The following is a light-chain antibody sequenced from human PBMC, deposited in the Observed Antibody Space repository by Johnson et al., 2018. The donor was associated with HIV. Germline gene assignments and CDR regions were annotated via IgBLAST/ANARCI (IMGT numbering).Light chain of an antibody. Sequence: QSVLTQPPSVSAAPGQKVTIPCSGSSSNIGKNSVSWYQQLPGTAPKLLIYESNKPPSGIPDRFSGSKSGTSATLGITRLQTGDEADYYCGTWDSSLSTYVFGTGTKVTVL. V-gene: IGLV1-51*02. CDR3: GTWDSSLSTYV. J-gene: IGLJ1*01. CDR2: ESN. CDR1: SSNIGKNS.